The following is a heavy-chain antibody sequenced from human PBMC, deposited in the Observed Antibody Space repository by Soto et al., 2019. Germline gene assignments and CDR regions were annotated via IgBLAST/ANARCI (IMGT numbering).Heavy chain of an antibody. V-gene: IGHV4-34*01. CDR2: INHSGST. CDR1: GGSFSGYY. D-gene: IGHD2-15*01. Sequence: SETLSLTCAVYGGSFSGYYWSWIRQPPGKGLEWIGEINHSGSTNYNPSLKSRVTISVDTSKNQFSLKLSSVTAADTAVYYCARLCSGGSCPYWGQGTLVTVSS. J-gene: IGHJ4*02. CDR3: ARLCSGGSCPY.